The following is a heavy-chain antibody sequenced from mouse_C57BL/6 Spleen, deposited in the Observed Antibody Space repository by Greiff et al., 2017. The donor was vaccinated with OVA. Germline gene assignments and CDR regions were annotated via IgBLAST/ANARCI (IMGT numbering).Heavy chain of an antibody. CDR1: GFTFSDYG. CDR2: ISSGSSTL. D-gene: IGHD1-1*01. Sequence: DVKLVESGGGLVKPGGSLKLSCAASGFTFSDYGMHWVRQAPEKGLEWVAYISSGSSTLYYADTVKGRFTISRDNAKNTLFLQMTSRRSEDTAMDYCASASYGSSDDWYFDVWGTGTTVTVSS. V-gene: IGHV5-17*01. J-gene: IGHJ1*03. CDR3: ASASYGSSDDWYFDV.